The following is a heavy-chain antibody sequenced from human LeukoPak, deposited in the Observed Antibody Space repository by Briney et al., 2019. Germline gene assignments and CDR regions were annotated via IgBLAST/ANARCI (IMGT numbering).Heavy chain of an antibody. CDR1: AFTFSTYA. J-gene: IGHJ4*02. CDR2: ISGSGAGT. CDR3: SNLYSSNY. V-gene: IGHV3-23*01. Sequence: GSLRLSCAASAFTFSTYAMSWVRQAPGMGLEWVSGISGSGAGTYYADSVRGRFTISRDNSKNALHLQMNSLRAEDTAVYYCSNLYSSNYWGQGTLVTVSS. D-gene: IGHD6-13*01.